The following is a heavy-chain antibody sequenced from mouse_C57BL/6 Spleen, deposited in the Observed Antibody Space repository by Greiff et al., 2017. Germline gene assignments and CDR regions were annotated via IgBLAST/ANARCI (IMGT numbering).Heavy chain of an antibody. J-gene: IGHJ3*01. V-gene: IGHV1-80*01. CDR3: ASFYYGNPWFAY. CDR1: GYAFSSYW. Sequence: VKLQESGAELVKPGASVKISCKASGYAFSSYWMNWVKQRPGKGLEWIGQIYPGDGDTNYNGKFKGKATLTADKSSSTAYMQLSSLTSEDSAVYFCASFYYGNPWFAYWGQGTLVTVSA. CDR2: IYPGDGDT. D-gene: IGHD2-1*01.